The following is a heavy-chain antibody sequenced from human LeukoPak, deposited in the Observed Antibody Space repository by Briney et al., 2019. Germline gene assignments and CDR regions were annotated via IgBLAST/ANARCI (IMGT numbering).Heavy chain of an antibody. CDR3: ARVGDSSGNDAFDI. CDR2: IIPIFGTA. CDR1: GGTFSSYA. J-gene: IGHJ3*02. D-gene: IGHD3-22*01. Sequence: ASVTVSFKASGGTFSSYAIGWVRQAPGQGLEWMGGIIPIFGTANYAQKFQGRVTITTDESTSTAYMELSSLRSEDTAVYYCARVGDSSGNDAFDIWGQGTMVTVSS. V-gene: IGHV1-69*05.